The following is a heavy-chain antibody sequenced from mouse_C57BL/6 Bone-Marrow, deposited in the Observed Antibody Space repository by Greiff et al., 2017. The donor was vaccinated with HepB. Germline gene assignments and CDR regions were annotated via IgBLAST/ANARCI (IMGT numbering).Heavy chain of an antibody. Sequence: EVKVVESGGGLVQPGGSLKLSCAASGFTFSDYYMYWVRQTPEKRLEWVAYISNGGGSTYYPDTVKGRFTITRDNAKNTLYLQMSRLTSEDTAMYYCARAYSGTMDYWGQGTSVTVSS. CDR1: GFTFSDYY. CDR2: ISNGGGST. D-gene: IGHD1-1*02. J-gene: IGHJ4*01. V-gene: IGHV5-12*01. CDR3: ARAYSGTMDY.